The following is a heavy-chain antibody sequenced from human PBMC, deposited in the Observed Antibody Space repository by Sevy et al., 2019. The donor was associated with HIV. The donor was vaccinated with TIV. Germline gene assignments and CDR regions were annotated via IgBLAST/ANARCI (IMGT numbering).Heavy chain of an antibody. CDR1: GFTFSSYT. Sequence: GGSLRLSCAASGFTFSSYTMHWVRQAPGKGLEWVAVISYDGSNKYYADSVKGRFTISRDNSKNTLYLQMNSLRAEDTAVYYCARDGRDIMITFFPMDVWGKGTTVTVSS. CDR2: ISYDGSNK. CDR3: ARDGRDIMITFFPMDV. V-gene: IGHV3-30-3*01. J-gene: IGHJ6*03. D-gene: IGHD3-16*01.